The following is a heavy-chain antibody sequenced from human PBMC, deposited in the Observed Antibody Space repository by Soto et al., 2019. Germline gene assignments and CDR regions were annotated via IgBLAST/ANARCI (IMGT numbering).Heavy chain of an antibody. Sequence: SETLSLTCTVSGDSIRSSSYWGWIRQPPGKGLEWIGYIYYSGSTYYNPSLKSRVTISVDTSKNQFSLKLSSVTASDTAVYYCARQRVIPATPTNWFDPWGQGTLVTVSS. CDR2: IYYSGST. V-gene: IGHV4-39*01. J-gene: IGHJ5*02. CDR1: GDSIRSSSY. CDR3: ARQRVIPATPTNWFDP. D-gene: IGHD2-15*01.